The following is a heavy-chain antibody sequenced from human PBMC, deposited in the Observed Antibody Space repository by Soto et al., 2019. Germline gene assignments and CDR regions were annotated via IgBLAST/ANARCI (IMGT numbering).Heavy chain of an antibody. CDR3: ARDVTYYDFWSGKNYFDY. CDR1: GDSVSSNSAA. J-gene: IGHJ4*02. Sequence: PSQTLSLTCAISGDSVSSNSAAWNWIRQSPSRGLEWLGRTYYRSKWYNDYAVSVKGRITINPDTSKNQFSLQLNSVTPEDTAVYYCARDVTYYDFWSGKNYFDYWGQGTLVTVSS. CDR2: TYYRSKWYN. D-gene: IGHD3-3*01. V-gene: IGHV6-1*01.